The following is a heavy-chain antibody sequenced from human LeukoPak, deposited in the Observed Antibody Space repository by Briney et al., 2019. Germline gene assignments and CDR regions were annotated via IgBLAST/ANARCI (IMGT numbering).Heavy chain of an antibody. CDR1: GFTFSSYS. Sequence: GGSLRLSCAASGFTFSSYSMSWVRQAPGKGLEWVSYISGSSGTIYYADSVKGRFTISRDNAKNSLYLQMNSLRAEDTALFYCARRSDCGVVYYMDVWGKGTTVTVSS. J-gene: IGHJ6*03. D-gene: IGHD1-26*01. V-gene: IGHV3-48*01. CDR2: ISGSSGTI. CDR3: ARRSDCGVVYYMDV.